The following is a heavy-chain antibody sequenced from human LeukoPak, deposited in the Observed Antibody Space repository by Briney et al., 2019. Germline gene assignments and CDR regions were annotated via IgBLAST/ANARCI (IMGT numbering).Heavy chain of an antibody. CDR3: ARENWNYLVY. D-gene: IGHD1-1*01. V-gene: IGHV1-69*05. Sequence: SVKVSCKASGGTFSSYAISWVRQAPGQGLEWMGGIIPIFGTANYAQKFQGRVTMTRDTSISTAYMELSRLRSDDTAVYYCARENWNYLVYWGQGTLVTVSS. CDR2: IIPIFGTA. CDR1: GGTFSSYA. J-gene: IGHJ4*02.